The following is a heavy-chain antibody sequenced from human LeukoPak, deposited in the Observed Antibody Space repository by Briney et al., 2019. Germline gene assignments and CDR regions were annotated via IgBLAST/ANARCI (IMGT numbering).Heavy chain of an antibody. D-gene: IGHD6-13*01. J-gene: IGHJ4*02. CDR1: GGSISSSSYY. CDR2: IYVSGST. V-gene: IGHV4-61*02. CDR3: ARNLIPEQLVLNF. Sequence: SETLSLTCTVSGGSISSSSYYWSWIRQPAGKGLEWIGRIYVSGSTTYNPSLESRVTMSLDTSKNQISLKVSSVTAADTAVYYCARNLIPEQLVLNFWGQGTLVTVSS.